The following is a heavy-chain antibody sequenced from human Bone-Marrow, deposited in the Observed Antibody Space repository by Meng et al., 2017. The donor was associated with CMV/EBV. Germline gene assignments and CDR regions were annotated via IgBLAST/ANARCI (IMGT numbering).Heavy chain of an antibody. CDR3: ARADGGSYYYYGMDV. J-gene: IGHJ6*02. V-gene: IGHV3-30-3*01. Sequence: GESLKISCAASGFTFSSYAMHWVRQAPGKGLEWVAVISYDGSNKYYADSVKGRFTISRDNSKNTLYLQMNSLRAEDTAVYYCARADGGSYYYYGMDVWGQGTTVTVSS. CDR2: ISYDGSNK. D-gene: IGHD1-26*01. CDR1: GFTFSSYA.